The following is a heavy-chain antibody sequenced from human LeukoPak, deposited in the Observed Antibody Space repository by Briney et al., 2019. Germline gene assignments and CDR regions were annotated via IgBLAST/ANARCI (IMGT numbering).Heavy chain of an antibody. CDR1: GFTFDDYA. D-gene: IGHD3-22*01. CDR3: ARAVLSYYDSSGYFPDY. V-gene: IGHV3-9*03. Sequence: PGRSLRLSCAASGFTFDDYAMHWVRQAPGKGLEWVSGISWNSGVMGYADSVKGRFTISRDNAKNSLYLQMNSLRAEDMAFYYCARAVLSYYDSSGYFPDYWGQGTLVTVSS. J-gene: IGHJ4*02. CDR2: ISWNSGVM.